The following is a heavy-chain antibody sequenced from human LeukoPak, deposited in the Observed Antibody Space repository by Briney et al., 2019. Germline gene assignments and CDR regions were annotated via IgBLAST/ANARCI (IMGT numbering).Heavy chain of an antibody. CDR1: GGSISSSSYY. Sequence: PSETLSLTCTVSGGSISSSSYYWGWIRLPPGKGLEWIGSIYYSGSTYYNPSLKSRVTISVDTSKNQFSLKLSSVTAADTAVYYCARETIFGVVIMSPYYFDYWGQGTLVTVSS. CDR2: IYYSGST. D-gene: IGHD3-3*01. V-gene: IGHV4-39*02. J-gene: IGHJ4*02. CDR3: ARETIFGVVIMSPYYFDY.